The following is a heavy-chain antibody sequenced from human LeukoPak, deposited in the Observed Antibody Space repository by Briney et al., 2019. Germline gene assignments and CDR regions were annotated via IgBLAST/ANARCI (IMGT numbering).Heavy chain of an antibody. J-gene: IGHJ4*02. Sequence: GGSLRLSCAASGFTFNSYAMSWVRRAPGKGLEWVSSISGTGGSTYYADSVKGRFTISRDNSKNTLYLQMNSLRAEDTAVFYCGKAQLLWFSVDYWGQGTLVTVSS. CDR2: ISGTGGST. CDR1: GFTFNSYA. CDR3: GKAQLLWFSVDY. V-gene: IGHV3-23*01. D-gene: IGHD2-2*01.